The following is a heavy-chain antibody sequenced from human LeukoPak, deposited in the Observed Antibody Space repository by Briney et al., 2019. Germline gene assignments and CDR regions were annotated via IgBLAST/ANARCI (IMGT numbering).Heavy chain of an antibody. CDR3: ARDGRPYYYDSSGYYTGYNWFDP. V-gene: IGHV3-21*01. D-gene: IGHD3-22*01. CDR2: ISSSSSYI. Sequence: PGGSLRLSCAASGFTFSSYSMNWVRQAPGKGLEWVSSISSSSSYIYYADSVKGRFTISRDNAKNSLYLQMNSLRAEDTAVYYCARDGRPYYYDSSGYYTGYNWFDPWGQGTLVTVSS. J-gene: IGHJ5*02. CDR1: GFTFSSYS.